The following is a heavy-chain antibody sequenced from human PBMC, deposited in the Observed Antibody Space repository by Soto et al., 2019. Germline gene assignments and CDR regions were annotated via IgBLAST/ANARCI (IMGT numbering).Heavy chain of an antibody. CDR2: IRDRAYNYAT. CDR3: TRLISAAQDY. J-gene: IGHJ4*02. Sequence: EVRLVESGGGVVQPGGSLKLSCAASGFVFKDSSIHWVRQASGKGLEWVGRIRDRAYNYATAYTASVKGRFTVSRDDSNNTAYLQMDSLKTEDTAIYYCTRLISAAQDYWGQGTLVTVSS. CDR1: GFVFKDSS. V-gene: IGHV3-73*01. D-gene: IGHD3-10*01.